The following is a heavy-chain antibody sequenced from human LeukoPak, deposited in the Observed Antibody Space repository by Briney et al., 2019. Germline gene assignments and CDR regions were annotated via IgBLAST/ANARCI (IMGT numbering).Heavy chain of an antibody. CDR2: IYYSGGT. Sequence: PSETLSLTCTVSGGSISSYYWSWIRQPPGKGLEWIGYIYYSGGTNYNPSLKSRVTISVDTSKNQFSLKLSSVTAADTAVYYCARLELYYDSSTGAFDIWGQGTMVTVSS. V-gene: IGHV4-59*08. CDR1: GGSISSYY. CDR3: ARLELYYDSSTGAFDI. J-gene: IGHJ3*02. D-gene: IGHD3-22*01.